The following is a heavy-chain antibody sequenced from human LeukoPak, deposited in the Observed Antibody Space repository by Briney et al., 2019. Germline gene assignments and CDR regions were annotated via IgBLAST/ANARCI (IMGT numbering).Heavy chain of an antibody. J-gene: IGHJ5*02. CDR2: IYYSGST. Sequence: PSETLSLTCTVSGGSISSYYWSWIRQPPGKGLEWIGYIYYSGSTNYNPSLKSRVTISVDTSKNQFSLKLSSVTAADTAVYYCARRGVKRWLQLVNFFPNWFDPWGQGTLVTVSS. CDR1: GGSISSYY. D-gene: IGHD5-24*01. V-gene: IGHV4-59*12. CDR3: ARRGVKRWLQLVNFFPNWFDP.